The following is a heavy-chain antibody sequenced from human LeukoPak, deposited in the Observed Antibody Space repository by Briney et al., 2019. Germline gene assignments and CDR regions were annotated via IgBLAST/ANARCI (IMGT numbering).Heavy chain of an antibody. D-gene: IGHD2-2*01. Sequence: PGGSLILSCAASGFTVSSNYMCCGRQAPGKGLEWVSVIYSGGSTYYADSVKGRFTISRHNSKNTLYLQMNSLRAEDTAVYYCARVSSTSCKEVDYWGQGTLVTVSS. V-gene: IGHV3-53*04. CDR3: ARVSSTSCKEVDY. CDR1: GFTVSSNY. J-gene: IGHJ4*02. CDR2: IYSGGST.